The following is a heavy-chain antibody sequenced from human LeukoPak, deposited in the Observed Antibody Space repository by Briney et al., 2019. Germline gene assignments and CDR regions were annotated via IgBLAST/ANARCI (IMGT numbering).Heavy chain of an antibody. V-gene: IGHV4-59*01. Sequence: SETLSLTRTVCGGSISSYYWIWIRQPPGKGLEWIGYIYYSGSTNYNPSLKSRVTISVDTSKNQFSLKLSSVTAADTAVYYCARRYCSSTSCYNRNWYFDLWGRGTLVTVSS. CDR3: ARRYCSSTSCYNRNWYFDL. CDR1: GGSISSYY. CDR2: IYYSGST. J-gene: IGHJ2*01. D-gene: IGHD2-2*02.